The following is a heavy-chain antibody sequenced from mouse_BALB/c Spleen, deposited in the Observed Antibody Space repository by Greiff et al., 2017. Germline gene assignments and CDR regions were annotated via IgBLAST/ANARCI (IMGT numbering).Heavy chain of an antibody. J-gene: IGHJ2*01. V-gene: IGHV1-15*01. Sequence: VQLQQSGAELVRPGASVTLSCKASGYTFTDYEMHWVKQTPVHGLEWIGAIDPETGGTAYNQKFTGKATLTADKSSSTAYMELRSLTSEDSAVYYCTYDSNYNFDYWGQGTTLTVSS. CDR1: GYTFTDYE. CDR3: TYDSNYNFDY. D-gene: IGHD2-5*01. CDR2: IDPETGGT.